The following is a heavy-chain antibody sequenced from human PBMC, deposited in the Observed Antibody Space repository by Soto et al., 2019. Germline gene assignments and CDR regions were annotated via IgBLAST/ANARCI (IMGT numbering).Heavy chain of an antibody. D-gene: IGHD6-6*01. V-gene: IGHV1-69*01. Sequence: VASVPCSRKTSGGTFSRYAVIWVRLAHGQGLEWMGGIIPIFGTANYAQKFQGRVTITADESTSTAYMELSSLRSEDTAVYYCARCIAALRGAGFDIWGQGNLVTVSS. J-gene: IGHJ3*02. CDR1: GGTFSRYA. CDR2: IIPIFGTA. CDR3: ARCIAALRGAGFDI.